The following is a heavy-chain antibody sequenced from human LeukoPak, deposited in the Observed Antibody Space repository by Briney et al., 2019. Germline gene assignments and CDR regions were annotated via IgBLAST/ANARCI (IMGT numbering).Heavy chain of an antibody. CDR3: ARASGSYWWFDS. CDR2: VNPNSGDT. D-gene: IGHD1-26*01. J-gene: IGHJ5*01. CDR1: GYTFTGYY. V-gene: IGHV1-2*02. Sequence: ASVKVSCKTSGYTFTGYYMHWVRQAPGQGLEWMGCVNPNSGDTNYAQKFQGSVTMTRDTSISTVYMELSRLRSDDTAVYYCARASGSYWWFDSWGQGTLVTVSS.